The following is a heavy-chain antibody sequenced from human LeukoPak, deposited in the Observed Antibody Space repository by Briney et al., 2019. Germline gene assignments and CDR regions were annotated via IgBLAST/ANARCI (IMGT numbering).Heavy chain of an antibody. V-gene: IGHV1-18*01. J-gene: IGHJ4*02. CDR3: ARDRPFYGSGSYYNADY. D-gene: IGHD3-10*01. CDR1: GYXFTSYG. CDR2: ISAYNGNT. Sequence: GASVKVSCKASGYXFTSYGISWVRQAPGQGLEWMGWISAYNGNTNYAQKLQGRVTMTTDTSTSTAYMELRSLRSDDTAVYYCARDRPFYGSGSYYNADYWGQGTLVTVSS.